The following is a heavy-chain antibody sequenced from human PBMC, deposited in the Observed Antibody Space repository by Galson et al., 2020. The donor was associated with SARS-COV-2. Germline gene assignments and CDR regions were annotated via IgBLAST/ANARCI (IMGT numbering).Heavy chain of an antibody. CDR1: GYTFTSFG. D-gene: IGHD3-16*01. CDR3: AREKVGDAYNYGVWGY. CDR2: ISPYNGKA. Sequence: ASVKVSCKTSGYTFTSFGISWVRQAPGQGLEWLGWISPYNGKANYALKLQGRVTLTTDTSTSTAYMELRSLRSDDSAVYYCAREKVGDAYNYGVWGYWGQGTLVTVSS. J-gene: IGHJ4*02. V-gene: IGHV1-18*04.